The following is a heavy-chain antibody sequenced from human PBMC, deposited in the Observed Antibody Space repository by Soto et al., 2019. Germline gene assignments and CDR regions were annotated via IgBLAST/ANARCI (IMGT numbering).Heavy chain of an antibody. V-gene: IGHV4-39*01. CDR2: IYCSWST. Sequence: SETLSLTFNVSCGSISSSSYYWGFIRQRPWKWVDWIGSIYCSWSTYYNRSLKSRVTISVDTSKNQFSLKLSSVTAADTAVYYCASQQLVHYYYGREVWGQGTRVTVSS. D-gene: IGHD6-13*01. J-gene: IGHJ6*02. CDR1: CGSISSSSYY. CDR3: ASQQLVHYYYGREV.